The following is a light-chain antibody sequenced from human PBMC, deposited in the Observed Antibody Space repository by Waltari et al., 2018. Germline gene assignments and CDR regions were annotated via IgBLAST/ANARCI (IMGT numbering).Light chain of an antibody. V-gene: IGKV1-5*03. J-gene: IGKJ1*01. CDR1: QSLSNW. CDR3: QQYRNLWT. Sequence: DIQMTQSPSPLSASVGDRVTITCRASQSLSNWLAWYQQKPGKAPKVLIYKASTLESGVPSRFSGSGSGTEFTLTISSLQPDDFATYYCQQYRNLWTFGQGTKVEIK. CDR2: KAS.